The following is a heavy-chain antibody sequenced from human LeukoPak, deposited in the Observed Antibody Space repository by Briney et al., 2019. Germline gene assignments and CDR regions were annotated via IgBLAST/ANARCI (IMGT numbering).Heavy chain of an antibody. V-gene: IGHV1-8*01. CDR2: IDPKNGNR. D-gene: IGHD2-15*01. CDR1: GYTFINND. CDR3: ARSHTRKGFCGGGRCYPAVWWFDP. J-gene: IGHJ5*02. Sequence: ASVKVSCKASGYTFINNDINWVRQAPGQGLEWMAWIDPKNGNRGYAQNFQGRVAMTTDTSISTAYMELSSLRSEDTAVYYCARSHTRKGFCGGGRCYPAVWWFDPWGQGTLVTVSS.